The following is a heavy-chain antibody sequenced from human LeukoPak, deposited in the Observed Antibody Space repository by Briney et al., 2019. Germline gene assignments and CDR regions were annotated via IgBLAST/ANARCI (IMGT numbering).Heavy chain of an antibody. CDR1: GYTFISYG. Sequence: ASVKVSCKASGYTFISYGISWVRQAPGQGLEWMGWISAYKGNTNYAQKVQGGATMTTDTSTSTAYMELRSLRSDDTAVYYCARGDSSSWLFDYWGQGTLVTVSS. D-gene: IGHD6-13*01. J-gene: IGHJ4*02. CDR2: ISAYKGNT. CDR3: ARGDSSSWLFDY. V-gene: IGHV1-18*01.